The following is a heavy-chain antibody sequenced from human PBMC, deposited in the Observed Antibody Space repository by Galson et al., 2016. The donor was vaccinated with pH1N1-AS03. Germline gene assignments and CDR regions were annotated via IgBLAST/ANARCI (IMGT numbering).Heavy chain of an antibody. CDR2: IEWNDDR. J-gene: IGHJ4*02. Sequence: PALVKPTQTLTLTCTFSGFSLSSSGMCVNWIRQPPGKALEWLARIEWNDDRYYTTSLQTRLTIPKDTSKNQVVLTMTNMDAVDTATYYCARRWTKHCYSSTDSWGQGTLVTVSS. V-gene: IGHV2-70*11. CDR1: GFSLSSSGMC. CDR3: ARRWTKHCYSSTDS. D-gene: IGHD2-21*02.